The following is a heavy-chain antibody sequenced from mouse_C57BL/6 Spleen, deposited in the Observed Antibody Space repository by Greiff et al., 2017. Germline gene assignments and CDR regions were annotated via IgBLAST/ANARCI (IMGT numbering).Heavy chain of an antibody. CDR1: GYTFTDYY. Sequence: VQLQQSGPVLVKPGASVKMSCKASGYTFTDYYMNWVKQSHGKSLEWIGVINPYNGGTSYNQKFKGKATLTVDKSSSTAYMELNSLKSEDCAVYYCASEGITTVRRYFDFWGKGTTVTVSS. D-gene: IGHD1-1*01. CDR2: INPYNGGT. J-gene: IGHJ1*03. V-gene: IGHV1-19*01. CDR3: ASEGITTVRRYFDF.